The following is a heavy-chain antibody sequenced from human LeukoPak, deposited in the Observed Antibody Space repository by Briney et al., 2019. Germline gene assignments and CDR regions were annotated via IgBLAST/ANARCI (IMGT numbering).Heavy chain of an antibody. Sequence: GGSLRLSCAASGFTFSTYAMSWVRQAPGKGLEWVAFIWFDGSNKHYADSVKGRFTISRDNSEDTLYLQMNSLRAEDTAVYYCVRDPSGSGFAFDSWGQGALVTVPS. D-gene: IGHD1-1*01. J-gene: IGHJ4*02. CDR2: IWFDGSNK. CDR3: VRDPSGSGFAFDS. V-gene: IGHV3-33*08. CDR1: GFTFSTYA.